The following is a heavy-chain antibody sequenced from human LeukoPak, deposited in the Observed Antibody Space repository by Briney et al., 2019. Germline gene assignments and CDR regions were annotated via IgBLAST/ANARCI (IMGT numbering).Heavy chain of an antibody. CDR3: ARDQAYCGGDCYPPLYYYGMDV. Sequence: SQTLSLTCAISGDSVSSNSAAWNWIRQSPSRGLEWLGRTYYRSKWYNDYAVSVKSRRTINPDTSKNQFSLQLNSVTPEDTAVYYCARDQAYCGGDCYPPLYYYGMDVWGQGTTVTVSS. J-gene: IGHJ6*02. V-gene: IGHV6-1*01. CDR1: GDSVSSNSAA. D-gene: IGHD2-21*02. CDR2: TYYRSKWYN.